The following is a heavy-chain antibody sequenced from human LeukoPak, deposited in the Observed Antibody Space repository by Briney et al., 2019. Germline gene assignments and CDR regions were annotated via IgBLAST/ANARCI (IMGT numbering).Heavy chain of an antibody. CDR1: GYTFTSYD. CDR2: MNSNSGNT. CDR3: ARDFDWLLSTDY. J-gene: IGHJ4*02. Sequence: GASVKVSCKASGYTFTSYDVNWVRQATGQGLEWMGWMNSNSGNTGYAQKFQGRVTMTRNTSISTAYMELSSLRSEDTAVYYCARDFDWLLSTDYWGQGTLVTVSS. V-gene: IGHV1-8*01. D-gene: IGHD3-9*01.